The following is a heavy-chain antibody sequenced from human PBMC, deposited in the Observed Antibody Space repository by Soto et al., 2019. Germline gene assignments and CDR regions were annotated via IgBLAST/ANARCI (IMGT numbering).Heavy chain of an antibody. CDR1: GFTLGVYG. D-gene: IGHD1-1*01. CDR2: FSGGGGGT. J-gene: IGHJ4*02. Sequence: EVQLLQSGGGLVQPGGSLRLSCAVSGFTLGVYGVTWVRQTPTKGLEWVAGFSGGGGGTFYADPVKGRFTISRDSSTAYLQMNSLRSEDTAVYFCTRWNGYGDSWGQGTLVSVSS. CDR3: TRWNGYGDS. V-gene: IGHV3-23*01.